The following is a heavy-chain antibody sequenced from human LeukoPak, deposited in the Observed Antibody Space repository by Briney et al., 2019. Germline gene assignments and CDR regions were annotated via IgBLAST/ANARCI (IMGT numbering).Heavy chain of an antibody. Sequence: VASVKVSCKASGGTFSSYAISWVRQAHGQGLEWMGGIITIFGTANYAQKFQGRGTITTDESTSTAYMELRSLRSEDTAVYYCARAVSRGYSYGLAFDIWGQGTMVTVSS. CDR2: IITIFGTA. CDR3: ARAVSRGYSYGLAFDI. CDR1: GGTFSSYA. J-gene: IGHJ3*02. V-gene: IGHV1-69*05. D-gene: IGHD5-18*01.